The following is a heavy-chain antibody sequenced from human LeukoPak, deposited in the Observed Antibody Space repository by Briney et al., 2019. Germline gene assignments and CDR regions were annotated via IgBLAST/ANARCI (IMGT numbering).Heavy chain of an antibody. CDR2: IYPGDSDT. J-gene: IGHJ5*02. CDR1: GYSFTSYW. Sequence: GESLKISGKGSGYSFTSYWIGWMRQLPGKGLEWMGIIYPGDSDTRYSPSFQGQVTISADKSISTAYLQWSSLKASDTAMSYCARADSSSHNWFDPWGQGTLVTVSS. D-gene: IGHD6-13*01. CDR3: ARADSSSHNWFDP. V-gene: IGHV5-51*01.